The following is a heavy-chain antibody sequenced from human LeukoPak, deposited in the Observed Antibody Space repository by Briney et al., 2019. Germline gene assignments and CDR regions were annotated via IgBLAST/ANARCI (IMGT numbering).Heavy chain of an antibody. D-gene: IGHD3-16*01. CDR2: IYYNGNT. V-gene: IGHV4-59*08. Sequence: PSETLSLTCTVSGDSISGYSWTWIRQPPGKGLEWIGYIYYNGNTNYNPSLKSRVTISIDTSKNQFSLKLTSVTAADTAVYYCVLMGVGPPTVNYWGQGALVTVSS. CDR1: GDSISGYS. CDR3: VLMGVGPPTVNY. J-gene: IGHJ4*02.